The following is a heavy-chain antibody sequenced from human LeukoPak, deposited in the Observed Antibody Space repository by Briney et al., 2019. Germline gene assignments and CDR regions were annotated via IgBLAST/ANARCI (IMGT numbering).Heavy chain of an antibody. CDR2: IYYRGAT. J-gene: IGHJ2*01. CDR1: GASMTNLY. D-gene: IGHD1-26*01. CDR3: ARHTTPADWYFDL. V-gene: IGHV4-59*08. Sequence: PSETLSLTCSVSGASMTNLYWSWIRQAPGKRLGWMGYIYYRGATSYNPSLESRVSLSVDTSKNQFSLNLTSMTAADTAIYYCARHTTPADWYFDLWGPGARVTVSS.